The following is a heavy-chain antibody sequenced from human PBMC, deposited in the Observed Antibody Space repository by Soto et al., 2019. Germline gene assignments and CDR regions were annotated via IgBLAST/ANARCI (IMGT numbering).Heavy chain of an antibody. CDR2: IYPGDSDT. J-gene: IGHJ6*02. Sequence: GESPKISCKGSGYSFTSHWIGWVRQMPGKGLEWMGIIYPGDSDTRYSPSFQGQVTISADKSISTAYLQWSSLKASDTAMYYCARHRCTNGVCYNYYYGRDVWGQGTPVTVS. V-gene: IGHV5-51*01. CDR3: ARHRCTNGVCYNYYYGRDV. D-gene: IGHD2-8*01. CDR1: GYSFTSHW.